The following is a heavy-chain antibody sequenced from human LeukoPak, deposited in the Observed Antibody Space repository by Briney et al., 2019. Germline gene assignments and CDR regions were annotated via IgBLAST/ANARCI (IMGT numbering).Heavy chain of an antibody. CDR3: ARRNYYDSSAPFDP. Sequence: SETLSLTCTVSGGSISSYYWSWIRQPPGKGLEWIGYIYYSGSTNYNPSLKSRVTISVNTSKNPFTLKLSSVTAADTAVYYCARRNYYDSSAPFDPWGQGTLVTVSS. CDR1: GGSISSYY. D-gene: IGHD3-22*01. CDR2: IYYSGST. V-gene: IGHV4-59*01. J-gene: IGHJ5*02.